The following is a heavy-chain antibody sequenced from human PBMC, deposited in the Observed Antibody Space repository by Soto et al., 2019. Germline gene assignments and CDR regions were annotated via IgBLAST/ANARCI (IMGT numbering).Heavy chain of an antibody. CDR2: IYPGDSDT. J-gene: IGHJ3*02. CDR1: GYSFTSYW. V-gene: IGHV5-51*01. D-gene: IGHD2-15*01. Sequence: GESLKISCKGSGYSFTSYWIGWMRQMPGKGLEWMGIIYPGDSDTRYSPSFQGQVTISADKSISTAYLQWSSLKASDTAMYYCARGGYCSGGSCYWEDVGAFDIWGQGTMVTVSS. CDR3: ARGGYCSGGSCYWEDVGAFDI.